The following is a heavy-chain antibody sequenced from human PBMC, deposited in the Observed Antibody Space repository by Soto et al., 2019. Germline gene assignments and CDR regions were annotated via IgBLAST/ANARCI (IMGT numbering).Heavy chain of an antibody. CDR3: VKDIRRGRYSYTMGLGY. D-gene: IGHD3-16*02. V-gene: IGHV3-43*01. Sequence: EVQLVESGGAVVQPGGSLRLSCAASGFTFDYWTMHWVRQAPGKGLEWVSLISWDGANTYYADSVKGRFTISRDNSKNSLYLQMNSLRSEDTALYYCVKDIRRGRYSYTMGLGYWGQGTLVTVSS. J-gene: IGHJ4*02. CDR2: ISWDGANT. CDR1: GFTFDYWT.